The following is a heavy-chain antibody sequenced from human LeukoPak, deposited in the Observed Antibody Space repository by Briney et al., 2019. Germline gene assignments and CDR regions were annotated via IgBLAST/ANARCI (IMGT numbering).Heavy chain of an antibody. CDR2: IIPIFGTA. J-gene: IGHJ6*03. D-gene: IGHD2-2*01. CDR3: ARDQGCSSTSCPDPYYYYYMDV. Sequence: ASVKVSCKASGGTFISYAISWVRQAPGQGLEWMGGIIPIFGTANYAQKFQGRVTITADESTSTAYMELSSLRSEDTAVYYCARDQGCSSTSCPDPYYYYYMDVWGKGTTVTVSS. V-gene: IGHV1-69*13. CDR1: GGTFISYA.